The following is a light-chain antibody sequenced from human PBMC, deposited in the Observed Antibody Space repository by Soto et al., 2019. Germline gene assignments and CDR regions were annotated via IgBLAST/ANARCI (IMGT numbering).Light chain of an antibody. V-gene: IGKV1-39*01. CDR1: QSITTH. Sequence: DIQMTQSPSSLSASVGDRVTITCRASQSITTHLNWYQQKPGKAPNLLIYAASSLQTGVPSRFSGSGSGTDFTLPISSLQPEDFATFFCQQRLITPAGFGGGTKVEIK. J-gene: IGKJ4*01. CDR2: AAS. CDR3: QQRLITPAG.